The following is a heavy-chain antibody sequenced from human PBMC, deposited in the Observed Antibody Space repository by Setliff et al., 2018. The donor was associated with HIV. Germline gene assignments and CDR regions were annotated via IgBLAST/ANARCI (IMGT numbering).Heavy chain of an antibody. CDR3: ARGSRSHGGMFGY. CDR1: GSSFNNYY. CDR2: IDHSGGP. D-gene: IGHD6-13*01. V-gene: IGHV4-34*01. Sequence: SETLSLTCAVYGSSFNNYYWSWIRQSPGKGLEWIGEIDHSGGPNYKSSLKSRVTITIDTSKNQFSLKLSSVTAADTAIYYCARGSRSHGGMFGYWGQGTLVTVSS. J-gene: IGHJ4*02.